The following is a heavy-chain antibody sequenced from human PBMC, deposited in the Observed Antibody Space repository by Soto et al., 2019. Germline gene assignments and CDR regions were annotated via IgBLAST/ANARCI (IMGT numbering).Heavy chain of an antibody. CDR3: ARRRLRPEAFDI. J-gene: IGHJ3*02. V-gene: IGHV4-39*01. CDR1: GGSITSSSFH. Sequence: SETLSLTFTVSGGSITSSSFHWGWIRQPPGKGLEWFGNIYYSGSTYYNPSLKSRVTISVDTSKNQFSLMLSSVTAADTAVYYCARRRLRPEAFDIWGQGTMVTVSS. CDR2: IYYSGST.